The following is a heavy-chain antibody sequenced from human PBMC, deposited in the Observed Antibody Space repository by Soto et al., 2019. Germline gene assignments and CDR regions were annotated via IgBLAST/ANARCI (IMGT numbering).Heavy chain of an antibody. V-gene: IGHV3-15*07. J-gene: IGHJ5*02. CDR2: IKSKTDGGTT. Sequence: GGSLRLSCAASGFTFSNAWMNWVRQAPGKGLEWVGRIKSKTDGGTTDYAAPVKGRFTISRDDSKNTLYLQMNSLKTEDTAVYYCTTGWYSNYADWFDPWGQGTLVTVSS. D-gene: IGHD4-4*01. CDR1: GFTFSNAW. CDR3: TTGWYSNYADWFDP.